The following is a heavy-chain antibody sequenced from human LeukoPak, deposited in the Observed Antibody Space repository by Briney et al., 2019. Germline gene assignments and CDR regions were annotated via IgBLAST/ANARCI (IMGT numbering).Heavy chain of an antibody. CDR1: GGSISSYH. D-gene: IGHD6-19*01. CDR2: IYYSGST. CDR3: ARAFSSGWWIFDY. V-gene: IGHV4-59*08. J-gene: IGHJ4*02. Sequence: SETLSLTCTVSGGSISSYHWSWIRQPPGKGLECIGYIYYSGSTHYNPSLKSRVTISVDTSKNQFSLKLSSVTAADTAVYYCARAFSSGWWIFDYWGQGTLVTVSS.